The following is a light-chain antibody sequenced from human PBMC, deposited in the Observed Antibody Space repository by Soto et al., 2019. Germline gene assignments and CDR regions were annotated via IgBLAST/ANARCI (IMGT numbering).Light chain of an antibody. CDR1: QSIAAS. CDR2: DVS. Sequence: DVQMTQSPSTLSASVGDSVTITCRASQSIAASLAWYQLKPGEAPKLLMYDVSNLESGVPSRFSCSGSGTESSLTIRILHPYDFATYYCRQYDYSRTFGQGTQMDIK. J-gene: IGKJ1*01. CDR3: RQYDYSRT. V-gene: IGKV1-5*01.